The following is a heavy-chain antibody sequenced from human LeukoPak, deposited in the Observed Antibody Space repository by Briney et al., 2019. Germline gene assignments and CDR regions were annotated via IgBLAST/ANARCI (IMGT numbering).Heavy chain of an antibody. CDR1: GYSFTTYW. D-gene: IGHD2-21*01. V-gene: IGHV5-51*01. CDR3: ARHTPSVAGAAINFDS. CDR2: ICPGDSDT. Sequence: GESLKISCQASGYSFTTYWIAWVRQMPGKGLEWMGIICPGDSDTRYSPSFQGQVTISADTSTITAYVQWTSLEASDTAVYYCARHTPSVAGAAINFDSWGQGTLATVSS. J-gene: IGHJ4*02.